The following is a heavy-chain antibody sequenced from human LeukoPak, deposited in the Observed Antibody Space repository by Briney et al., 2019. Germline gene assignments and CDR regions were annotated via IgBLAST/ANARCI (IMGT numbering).Heavy chain of an antibody. V-gene: IGHV3-21*01. CDR2: ISSSSSYI. J-gene: IGHJ4*02. D-gene: IGHD3-22*01. CDR1: GFTFSSYS. CDR3: ARDLDSSGYYEVDY. Sequence: GGSLRLSCAASGFTFSSYSMNWVRQAPGKGLEWVSSISSSSSYIYYADSVKGRFTISRDNAKNSLYLQMNSLGAEDTAVYYCARDLDSSGYYEVDYWGQGTLVTVSS.